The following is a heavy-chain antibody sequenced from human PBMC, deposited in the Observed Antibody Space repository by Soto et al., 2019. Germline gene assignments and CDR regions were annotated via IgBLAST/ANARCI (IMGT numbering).Heavy chain of an antibody. CDR1: GYTFTIYG. D-gene: IGHD6-19*01. J-gene: IGHJ4*02. Sequence: GASVKVSCTASGYTFTIYGISWVRQAPGQGLEWMGWISAYNGNTNYAQKLQGRVTMTTDTSTSTAYMELRSLRSDDTAVYYCARDHRPRIAVAGTYAYWGQGTLVTVSS. CDR3: ARDHRPRIAVAGTYAY. CDR2: ISAYNGNT. V-gene: IGHV1-18*01.